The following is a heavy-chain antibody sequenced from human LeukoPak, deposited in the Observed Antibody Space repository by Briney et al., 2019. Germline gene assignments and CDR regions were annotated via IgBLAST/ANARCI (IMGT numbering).Heavy chain of an antibody. D-gene: IGHD3-10*01. V-gene: IGHV1-46*01. CDR2: INPSGGST. CDR1: GYTFTTYH. Sequence: ASVKVSCKASGYTFTTYHMHWVRQAPGQGLEWLGIINPSGGSTTYHPKFQDRVTITRDTSTSTVYMELRGLRSEDTAVYYCARVLWFGELPRHDWGQGTLVTVSS. CDR3: ARVLWFGELPRHD. J-gene: IGHJ4*02.